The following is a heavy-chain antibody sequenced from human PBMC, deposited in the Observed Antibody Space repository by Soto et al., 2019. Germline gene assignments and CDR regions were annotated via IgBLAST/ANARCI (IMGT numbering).Heavy chain of an antibody. CDR1: GFTFTSSA. CDR2: IVVGSGNT. J-gene: IGHJ6*02. Sequence: GASVKVSCKASGFTFTSSAVQWVRQARGQRLEWIGWIVVGSGNTNYAQKFQERVTITRDMSTSTAYMELSSLRSEDTAVYYCAAELVEMATTDYYYGMDVWGQGTTVTVSS. V-gene: IGHV1-58*01. D-gene: IGHD5-12*01. CDR3: AAELVEMATTDYYYGMDV.